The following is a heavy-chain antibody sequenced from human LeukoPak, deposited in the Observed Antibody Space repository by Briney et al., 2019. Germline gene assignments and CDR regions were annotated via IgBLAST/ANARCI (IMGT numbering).Heavy chain of an antibody. V-gene: IGHV3-7*01. D-gene: IGHD1-1*01. CDR1: GFSFHNYW. CDR2: IKHDASEK. CDR3: ARDRLEGGETFDS. Sequence: GGSLRLSCAASGFSFHNYWMAWVRQTPGKGLEWVANIKHDASEKYYVDSVKGRFTISRDNAQNSFFLQMNSLRPEDTAVYFCARDRLEGGETFDSWGQGTLVTVSS. J-gene: IGHJ4*02.